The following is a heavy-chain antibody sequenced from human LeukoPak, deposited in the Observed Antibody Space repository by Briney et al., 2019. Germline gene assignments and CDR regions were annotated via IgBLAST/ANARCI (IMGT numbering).Heavy chain of an antibody. D-gene: IGHD3-3*01. V-gene: IGHV1-2*02. J-gene: IGHJ4*02. CDR1: GYTFTGYY. Sequence: GASVKVSCKASGYTFTGYYMHWVRQAPGQGLEWMGWINPNSGGTNYAQKFQGRVTMTRDTSISTAYMELSRLRSDDTAVYYCARDLYYDFWSGYCDYWGQGTLVTASS. CDR3: ARDLYYDFWSGYCDY. CDR2: INPNSGGT.